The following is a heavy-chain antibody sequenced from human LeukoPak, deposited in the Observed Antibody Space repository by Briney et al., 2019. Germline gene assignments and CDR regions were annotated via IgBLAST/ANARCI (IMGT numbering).Heavy chain of an antibody. CDR2: LYSDGNT. J-gene: IGHJ4*02. V-gene: IGHV3-53*01. CDR3: ARGVEPLAANTLSY. Sequence: GGSLRLSCAASGFTVFTNDMTWVRQAPGKGLEWVSVLYSDGNTKYADSVQGRFTISRDNSKNTLYLEMNSLSPDDTAVYYCARGVEPLAANTLSYWGQGTLVTVSS. CDR1: GFTVFTND. D-gene: IGHD1-14*01.